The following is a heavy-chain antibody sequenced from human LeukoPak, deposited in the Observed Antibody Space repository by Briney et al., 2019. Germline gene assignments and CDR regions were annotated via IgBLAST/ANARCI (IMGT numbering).Heavy chain of an antibody. J-gene: IGHJ6*03. D-gene: IGHD2-2*01. V-gene: IGHV3-30*02. CDR2: IRYDGSNT. CDR3: AKRGTLVSASLRAYYNYMDV. Sequence: GGSLRLSCVASGFSFSDYGMHWVRHAPGEGLEWVAFIRYDGSNTYYADSVKGRFTISRDNSKSTLDLHMNSLRPDDTAVYYCAKRGTLVSASLRAYYNYMDVWGEGTTVTVSS. CDR1: GFSFSDYG.